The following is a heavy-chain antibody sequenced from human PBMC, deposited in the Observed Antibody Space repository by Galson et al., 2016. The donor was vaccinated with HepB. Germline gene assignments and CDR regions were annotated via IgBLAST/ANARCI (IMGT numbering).Heavy chain of an antibody. Sequence: CAISGDSVFNTNAGWNWVRQSPSRGLEWLGRTYYRSDWRSDYADSVKGRITINPDTSKNHFSLHLNSVTPEDTAVYYCARSYLLGRGFGSWGLGTLVTVSS. CDR3: ARSYLLGRGFGS. CDR1: GDSVFNTNAG. CDR2: TYYRSDWRS. D-gene: IGHD3-10*01. J-gene: IGHJ4*02. V-gene: IGHV6-1*01.